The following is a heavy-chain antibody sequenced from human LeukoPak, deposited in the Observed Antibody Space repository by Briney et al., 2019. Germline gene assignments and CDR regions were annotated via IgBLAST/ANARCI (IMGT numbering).Heavy chain of an antibody. J-gene: IGHJ4*02. Sequence: GESLKISCKGSGYTFSNYWIGWVRQMPGKGLEWMGIIYPGDSDTRYSPSFQGQVTISADKSISTAYLQWSSLKAPDTAMYYCARHRNSGSYYVDYWGQGTLVTVSS. V-gene: IGHV5-51*01. CDR3: ARHRNSGSYYVDY. D-gene: IGHD1-26*01. CDR1: GYTFSNYW. CDR2: IYPGDSDT.